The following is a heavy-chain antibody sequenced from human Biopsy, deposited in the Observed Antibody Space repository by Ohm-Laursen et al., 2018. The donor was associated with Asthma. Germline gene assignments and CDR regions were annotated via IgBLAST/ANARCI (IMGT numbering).Heavy chain of an antibody. CDR1: GFKFDEYT. CDR2: ISWNSATI. Sequence: SLRLSCAAFGFKFDEYTMHWVRQAPGKGLEWVSGISWNSATIGYADSVEGRFTISRDNAKNSVFLNMDSLRPEDTAFYYCAKVRSDWVITESFDYWGQGVLVTVSS. V-gene: IGHV3-9*01. CDR3: AKVRSDWVITESFDY. D-gene: IGHD3-22*01. J-gene: IGHJ4*02.